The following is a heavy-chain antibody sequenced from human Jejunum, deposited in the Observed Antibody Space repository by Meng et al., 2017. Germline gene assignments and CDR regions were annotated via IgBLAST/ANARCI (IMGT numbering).Heavy chain of an antibody. CDR1: GDSISSSYW. CDR3: ARDFEALNGV. Sequence: QVQLPESGPGLVKPWGTLSLTCAVSGDSISSSYWWSWVRQSPGKGLEWIGEIYHSGTTNYNPSLKSRVTLSVDKSKNQFSLNLSSVTAADTAVYFCARDFEALNGVWGQGTLVTVSS. V-gene: IGHV4-4*02. D-gene: IGHD2-8*01. CDR2: IYHSGTT. J-gene: IGHJ1*01.